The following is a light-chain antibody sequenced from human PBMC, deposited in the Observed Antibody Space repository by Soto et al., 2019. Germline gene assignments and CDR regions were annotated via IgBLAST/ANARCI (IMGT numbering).Light chain of an antibody. Sequence: EIVLTQSPATLSLSPGERATLSCRASQSVGSYLAWYQQKPRQAPTLLIYDASNRATCIPDRFSGSGSGTDFIITISGLEPEDSAVYYCQQRSKGLTFGGGTKVEIK. V-gene: IGKV3-11*01. CDR2: DAS. CDR3: QQRSKGLT. CDR1: QSVGSY. J-gene: IGKJ4*01.